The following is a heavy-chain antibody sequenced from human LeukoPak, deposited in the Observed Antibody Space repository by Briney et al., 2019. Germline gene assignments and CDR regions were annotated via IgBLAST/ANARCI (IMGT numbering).Heavy chain of an antibody. CDR2: IKQDGSEK. J-gene: IGHJ4*02. Sequence: GGSLRLSCAASGFTFSSYWMSWVRQALGKGLEWVANIKQDGSEKYYVDSVKGRFTISRDNAKNSLYLQMNSLRAEDTAVYYCARVVETDYYDSSGYLDYWGQGTLVTVSS. V-gene: IGHV3-7*01. CDR1: GFTFSSYW. CDR3: ARVVETDYYDSSGYLDY. D-gene: IGHD3-22*01.